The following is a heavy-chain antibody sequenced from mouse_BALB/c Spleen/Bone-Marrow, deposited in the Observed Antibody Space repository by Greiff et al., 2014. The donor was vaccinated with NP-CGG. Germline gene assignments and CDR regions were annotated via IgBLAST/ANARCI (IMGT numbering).Heavy chain of an antibody. CDR1: GFTFSSYA. D-gene: IGHD2-3*01. V-gene: IGHV5-9-3*01. CDR3: ARLRDGYSPFAY. Sequence: EVNLVESGGGLVKPGGSLKLSCAASGFTFSSYAMSWVRQTPEKRLEWVATISSGGSYTYYPDSVKGRFTISRDNAKNTLYLQMSSLRSEDTAMYYCARLRDGYSPFAYWGQGTLVTASA. J-gene: IGHJ3*01. CDR2: ISSGGSYT.